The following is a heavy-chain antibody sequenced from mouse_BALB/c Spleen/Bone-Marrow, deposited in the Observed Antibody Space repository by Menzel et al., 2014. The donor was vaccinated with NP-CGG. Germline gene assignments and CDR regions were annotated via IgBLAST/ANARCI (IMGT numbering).Heavy chain of an antibody. CDR3: ARRGYYYGSSYVDY. V-gene: IGHV1-80*01. J-gene: IGHJ2*01. Sequence: QVQLKQSGAELVRPGSSVKISCKASGYAFSSYWMNWVKQRPRQGLEWIGQIYPGDGDTTYNGKFKGKATLTADKSSSTAYMQLSSLTSEDSAVYFCARRGYYYGSSYVDYWGQGTTLTVSS. D-gene: IGHD1-1*01. CDR1: GYAFSSYW. CDR2: IYPGDGDT.